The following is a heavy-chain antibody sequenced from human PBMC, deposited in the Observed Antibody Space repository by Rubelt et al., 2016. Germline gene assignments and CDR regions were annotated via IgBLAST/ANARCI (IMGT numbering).Heavy chain of an antibody. CDR1: GFTFSSYA. CDR2: ISFDGTFK. Sequence: VQLVESGGGLVQPGGSLRLSCSASGFTFSSYAMHWVRQAPGKGLEWVALISFDGTFKFFACSVSGRFTISRDNSKNTLFLQMVSLRAEDTAVYYCARVRNDYSQHYAMDVWGQGTTVTVSS. CDR3: ARVRNDYSQHYAMDV. J-gene: IGHJ6*02. V-gene: IGHV3-30*04. D-gene: IGHD4-11*01.